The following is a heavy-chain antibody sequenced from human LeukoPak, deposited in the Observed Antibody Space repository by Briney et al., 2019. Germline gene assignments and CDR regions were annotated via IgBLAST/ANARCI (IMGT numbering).Heavy chain of an antibody. CDR1: GYTFTKYA. CDR3: AIDQPVAGVSNFDS. J-gene: IGHJ4*02. D-gene: IGHD6-19*01. CDR2: INPNTGNP. Sequence: ASVKVSCKASGYTFTKYAMNWLRQAPGQGLEWMGWINPNTGNPTYAQAFTGRFVFSLDTSVSTAYLQISSLNTEDTAVYYCAIDQPVAGVSNFDSWGQGTLVTVSS. V-gene: IGHV7-4-1*02.